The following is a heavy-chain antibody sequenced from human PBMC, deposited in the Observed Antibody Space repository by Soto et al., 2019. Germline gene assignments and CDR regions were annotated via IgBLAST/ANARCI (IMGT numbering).Heavy chain of an antibody. V-gene: IGHV3-48*02. Sequence: LRLSCAASGFRFSTYNMDWVRQAPGKGPEWIAHISTTSFTIYYADSVKGRFTISRDNDRNSLYLEMNSLRDEDTAVYYCARDRCYDGTCYSASDSWGQGTLVTVS. CDR3: ARDRCYDGTCYSASDS. J-gene: IGHJ5*01. D-gene: IGHD2-15*01. CDR2: ISTTSFTI. CDR1: GFRFSTYN.